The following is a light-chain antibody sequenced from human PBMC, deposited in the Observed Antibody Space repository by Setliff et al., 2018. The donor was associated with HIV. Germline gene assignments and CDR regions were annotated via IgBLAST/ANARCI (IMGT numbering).Light chain of an antibody. V-gene: IGLV3-21*03. CDR3: QVWDTTSDHYV. Sequence: SYELTQPPAVSVAPGKKATITSGGNNIGSKSVNWYQQKPGQAPLMVVYDASDRPSGIPDRFSGSKSGNTATLSISRVDDGDEADDYCQVWDTTSDHYVFGTWTNVTVL. CDR1: NIGSKS. CDR2: DAS. J-gene: IGLJ1*01.